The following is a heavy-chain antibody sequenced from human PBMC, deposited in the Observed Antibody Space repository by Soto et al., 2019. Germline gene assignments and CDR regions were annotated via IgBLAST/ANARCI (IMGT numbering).Heavy chain of an antibody. J-gene: IGHJ4*02. V-gene: IGHV3-48*03. CDR2: ISSSGSTT. D-gene: IGHD3-3*01. Sequence: PGGSLRLSCASSGFTFSSYEMNWVRQAPGKGPEWSSYISSSGSTTSYADSVKGRFTISRDNAKNSLHLQMNSLRADDTAVYYCPRGYTVFGEVTRSHFDYWGQGIQVTVSS. CDR3: PRGYTVFGEVTRSHFDY. CDR1: GFTFSSYE.